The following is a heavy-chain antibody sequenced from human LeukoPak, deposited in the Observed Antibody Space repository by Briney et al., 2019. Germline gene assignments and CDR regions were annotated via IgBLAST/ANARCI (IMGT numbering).Heavy chain of an antibody. CDR2: IYPGDSDT. V-gene: IGHV5-51*01. CDR1: GYSFTSYW. J-gene: IGHJ4*02. D-gene: IGHD2-2*01. CDR3: ARHASYCSSTSCYAGPPGY. Sequence: GESLKISCKGSGYSFTSYWIGWVRQMPGKGLEWMGIIYPGDSDTRYSPSFQGQVTISADKSISTAYLQWSSLKASDTAMYYGARHASYCSSTSCYAGPPGYWGQGTLVTVSS.